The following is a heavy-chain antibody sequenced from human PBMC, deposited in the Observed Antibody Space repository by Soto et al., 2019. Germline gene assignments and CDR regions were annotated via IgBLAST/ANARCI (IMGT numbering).Heavy chain of an antibody. CDR3: AKSVGIAATSMYYFDY. CDR2: ISGSGGST. Sequence: EVQLLESGGGLVQPGGSLRLPCAASGFTFSSYAMSWVRQAPGKGLEWVSAISGSGGSTYYADSVKGRFTISRDNSKNTLYLQMNSLRAEVTAVYYCAKSVGIAATSMYYFDYWGQGTLVTVSS. CDR1: GFTFSSYA. V-gene: IGHV3-23*01. D-gene: IGHD2-15*01. J-gene: IGHJ4*02.